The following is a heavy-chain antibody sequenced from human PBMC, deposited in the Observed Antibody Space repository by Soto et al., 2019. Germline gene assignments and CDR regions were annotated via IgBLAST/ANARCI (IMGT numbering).Heavy chain of an antibody. CDR1: GGSFNGYY. J-gene: IGHJ6*03. CDR2: INHSGST. CDR3: AREDDCDFWSGYYYYYYMDV. Sequence: PSETLSLTCAVYGGSFNGYYWSWIRQPPGKGLEWIGEINHSGSTNYNPSLKSRVTISVDTSKNQFSLKLISFTAAEPAVYYCAREDDCDFWSGYYYYYYMDVWSKGTTVTGYS. D-gene: IGHD3-3*01. V-gene: IGHV4-34*01.